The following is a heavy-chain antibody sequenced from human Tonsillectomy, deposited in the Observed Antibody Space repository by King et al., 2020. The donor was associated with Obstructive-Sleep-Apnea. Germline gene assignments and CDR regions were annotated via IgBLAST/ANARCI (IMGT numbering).Heavy chain of an antibody. V-gene: IGHV1-69*01. J-gene: IGHJ3*01. CDR1: GGTFSSYA. CDR2: IIPIFGTA. D-gene: IGHD2-21*02. CDR3: ARDPTYCGGDCYSN. Sequence: VQLVESGAEVKKPGSSVKVSCKASGGTFSSYAISWVRQAPGQGLEWMVGIIPIFGTANDAQKFQGRVTITADESTSTAYMELSSLRSEDTAVYYCARDPTYCGGDCYSNWGQGTMVTVSS.